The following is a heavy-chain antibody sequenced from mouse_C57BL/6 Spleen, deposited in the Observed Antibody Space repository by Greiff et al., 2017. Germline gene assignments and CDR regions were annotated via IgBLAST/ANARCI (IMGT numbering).Heavy chain of an antibody. CDR1: GFSLTSYA. J-gene: IGHJ4*01. Sequence: QVQLKESGPGLVAPSQSLSITCTVSGFSLTSYAISWVRQPPGKGLEWLGVILTGGGPNYNSALNSRLSISKDNSKSQVFLKMNSLQTDDTARYYCARGDDGYYSFYAMDYWGQGTSVTVSS. CDR2: ILTGGGP. D-gene: IGHD2-3*01. V-gene: IGHV2-9-1*01. CDR3: ARGDDGYYSFYAMDY.